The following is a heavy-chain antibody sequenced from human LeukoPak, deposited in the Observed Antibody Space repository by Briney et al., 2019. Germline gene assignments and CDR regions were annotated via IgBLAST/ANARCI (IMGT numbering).Heavy chain of an antibody. D-gene: IGHD3-3*01. Sequence: SETLPLTCTVSGYSISSGYYWGWIRQPPGKGLEWIGEINHSGSTNYNPSLKSRVTISVDTSKNQFSLKLSSVTAADTAVYYCARAYYDFWSGYYYYYYYMDVWGKGTTVTVSS. CDR3: ARAYYDFWSGYYYYYYYMDV. CDR2: INHSGST. V-gene: IGHV4-38-2*02. J-gene: IGHJ6*03. CDR1: GYSISSGYY.